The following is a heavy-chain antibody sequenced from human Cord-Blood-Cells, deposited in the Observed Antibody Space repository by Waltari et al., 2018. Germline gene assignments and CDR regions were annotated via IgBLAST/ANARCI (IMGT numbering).Heavy chain of an antibody. J-gene: IGHJ4*02. D-gene: IGHD6-19*01. Sequence: QVQLQESGPGLVKPSETLSLTCTVSGGSISSYYWSWIRQPAGKGLEWIGRIYTSGSTNSTPSLKSRVTMSVDTSKNQFSLKLSSVTAADTAVYYCARDPNSSGWYYFDYWGQGTLVTVSS. CDR3: ARDPNSSGWYYFDY. CDR1: GGSISSYY. V-gene: IGHV4-4*07. CDR2: IYTSGST.